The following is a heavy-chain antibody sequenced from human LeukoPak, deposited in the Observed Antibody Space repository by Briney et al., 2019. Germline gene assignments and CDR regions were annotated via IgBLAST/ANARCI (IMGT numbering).Heavy chain of an antibody. D-gene: IGHD6-13*01. CDR1: GGSFSGYY. CDR2: IYYSGST. V-gene: IGHV4-59*01. Sequence: SETLSLTCAVYGGSFSGYYWSWIRQPPGKGLEWIGYIYYSGSTNYNPSLKSRVTISVDTSKNQFSLKLSSVTAADTAVYYCARGTPPGGQQPYYYYMDVWGKGTTVTISS. CDR3: ARGTPPGGQQPYYYYMDV. J-gene: IGHJ6*03.